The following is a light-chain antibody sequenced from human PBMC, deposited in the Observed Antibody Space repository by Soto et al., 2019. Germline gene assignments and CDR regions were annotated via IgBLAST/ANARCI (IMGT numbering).Light chain of an antibody. CDR1: PSISSY. CDR3: KQRSNWPLT. Sequence: EIVLTQSPATLSLSPGERATLSCRASPSISSYLAWYQQKPGQAPRLLIYDASNRATGIPARFSGRGSGTDFTLTISSREPEDFAVYYCKQRSNWPLTFGGGTKVEIK. CDR2: DAS. J-gene: IGKJ4*01. V-gene: IGKV3-11*01.